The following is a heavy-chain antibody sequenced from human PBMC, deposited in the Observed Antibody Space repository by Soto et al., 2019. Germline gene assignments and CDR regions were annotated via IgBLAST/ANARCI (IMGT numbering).Heavy chain of an antibody. D-gene: IGHD3-10*01. CDR2: INPNGGGT. Sequence: GASVKVSCKASGYTFTAYYIHCVRQAPGQVLEWMGWINPNGGGTKYAQKFQGRVTMTRDMSINTAYMELTRLTSDDTAVYYCARAVHTMIQGVRFRVDQWGQGTLVTVSS. CDR3: ARAVHTMIQGVRFRVDQ. CDR1: GYTFTAYY. V-gene: IGHV1-2*02. J-gene: IGHJ4*02.